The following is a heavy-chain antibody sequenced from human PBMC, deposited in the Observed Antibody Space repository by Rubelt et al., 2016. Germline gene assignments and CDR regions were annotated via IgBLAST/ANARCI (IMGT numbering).Heavy chain of an antibody. D-gene: IGHD4-17*01. Sequence: EVQLVQSGAEVKKPGESLKISCKGSGYSFTSYWIGWVRQMPGKGLEWMGIIYPGDSDTRYSPCFQGQVPIPADKSTSTAYLQWSSLKASDTAMYYWARVTTVTNDNWFDPWGQGTLVTVSS. CDR2: IYPGDSDT. CDR3: ARVTTVTNDNWFDP. CDR1: GYSFTSYW. J-gene: IGHJ5*02. V-gene: IGHV5-51*01.